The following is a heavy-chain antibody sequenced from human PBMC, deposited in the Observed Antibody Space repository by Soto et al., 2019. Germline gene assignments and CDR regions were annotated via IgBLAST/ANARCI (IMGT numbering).Heavy chain of an antibody. Sequence: PSETLSLTCTVSGASISSSYWSWIRQSPGKGLEWIGYVYYSGSTNYNPSLKSRGTMSVDTSKNQFSLKLSSVTAADTAMYYCARGYYDSNGQSNTFDIWGQGTMVTVSS. J-gene: IGHJ3*02. CDR2: VYYSGST. CDR1: GASISSSY. D-gene: IGHD3-22*01. CDR3: ARGYYDSNGQSNTFDI. V-gene: IGHV4-59*01.